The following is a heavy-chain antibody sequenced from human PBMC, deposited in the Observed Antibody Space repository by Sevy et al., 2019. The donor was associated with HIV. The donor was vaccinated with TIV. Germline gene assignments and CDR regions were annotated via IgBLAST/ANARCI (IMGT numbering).Heavy chain of an antibody. CDR2: IKQGRSET. CDR3: ARCHPDNYYHDGAVYYVLLFDD. D-gene: IGHD3-10*02. Sequence: GGSLRLSCAASGFTFGDYWLTWVRQVPGKGLEWVANIKQGRSETYYADSVKGRFSISRDNAKNSLYLQMNSLRAEDTAVYYCARCHPDNYYHDGAVYYVLLFDDWGQGALVTVSS. J-gene: IGHJ4*02. V-gene: IGHV3-7*01. CDR1: GFTFGDYW.